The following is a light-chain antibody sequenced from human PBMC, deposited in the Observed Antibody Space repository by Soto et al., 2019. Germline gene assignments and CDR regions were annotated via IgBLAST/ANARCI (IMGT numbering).Light chain of an antibody. J-gene: IGLJ2*01. V-gene: IGLV1-44*01. Sequence: QAVVTQPPSASGTPGQRVTISCAGSSSNIGSNTVNWYHQLPGTAPKLLIYSNNQRPSGVPDRCSGSKSGTSASLAISGLQSEDEADYYCAACDDSMNGVVFGGGTKVTVL. CDR1: SSNIGSNT. CDR3: AACDDSMNGVV. CDR2: SNN.